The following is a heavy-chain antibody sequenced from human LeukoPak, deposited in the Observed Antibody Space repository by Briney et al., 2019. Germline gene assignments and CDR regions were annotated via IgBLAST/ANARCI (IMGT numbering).Heavy chain of an antibody. CDR2: IYYSGST. J-gene: IGHJ3*02. D-gene: IGHD3-10*01. CDR1: GGSTSSYY. Sequence: PSETLSLTCTVSGGSTSSYYWNWIRQPPGKELEWIGNIYYSGSTNHNPYLKSRVTISIDTSKNQFSLKVNSAIAADTAVYYCARESMYSSVGSYGFDIWGQGTMVTVSS. CDR3: ARESMYSSVGSYGFDI. V-gene: IGHV4-59*01.